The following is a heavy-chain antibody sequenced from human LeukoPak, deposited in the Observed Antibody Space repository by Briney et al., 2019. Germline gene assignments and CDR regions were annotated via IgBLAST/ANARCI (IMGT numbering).Heavy chain of an antibody. Sequence: ASVKVSCKASGYTFTSYDINWVRQATGQGLEWMGWMNPNSGNTGYVQKFQGRVTITADESTSTAYMELNSLRSEDTAVYYCARDPSMIRGENTPYFDYWGQGTLVTVSS. CDR3: ARDPSMIRGENTPYFDY. CDR2: MNPNSGNT. CDR1: GYTFTSYD. V-gene: IGHV1-8*01. D-gene: IGHD3-10*01. J-gene: IGHJ4*02.